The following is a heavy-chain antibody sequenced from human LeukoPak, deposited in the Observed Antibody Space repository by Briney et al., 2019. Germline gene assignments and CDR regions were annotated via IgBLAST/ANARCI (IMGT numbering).Heavy chain of an antibody. CDR1: GFIVSNNF. J-gene: IGHJ4*02. D-gene: IGHD2-15*01. CDR3: ARALGEGTFYWTFDY. V-gene: IGHV3-53*01. Sequence: GGSLRLSCAASGFIVSNNFMTCVRQAPGKGLEWVSVIYRGGSTYYADSVKGRFTISRDNSKNTLYLQMDNLRAEDTAVYYCARALGEGTFYWTFDYWGQGTLVTVSS. CDR2: IYRGGST.